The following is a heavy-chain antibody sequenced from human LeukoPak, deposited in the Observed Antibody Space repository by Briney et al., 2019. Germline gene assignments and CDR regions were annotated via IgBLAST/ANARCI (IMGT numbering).Heavy chain of an antibody. V-gene: IGHV4-59*01. CDR2: IYYSGST. D-gene: IGHD3-22*01. Sequence: PSETLSLTCTVSGGSISSYYWSWIRQPPGKGLEWIGYIYYSGSTNYNPSLKSRVTISVDTSKNQLSLKLSSVTAADTAVYYCARGGRDYYDSSGYYLPDYWGQGTLVTVSS. CDR3: ARGGRDYYDSSGYYLPDY. CDR1: GGSISSYY. J-gene: IGHJ4*02.